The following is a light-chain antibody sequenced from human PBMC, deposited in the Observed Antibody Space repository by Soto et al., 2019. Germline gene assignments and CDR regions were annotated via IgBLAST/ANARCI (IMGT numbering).Light chain of an antibody. V-gene: IGLV2-14*01. Sequence: QSALTQPASVSGSPGQSITISCTGTNSDIGGYYYVSWYQHHPGKAPKLMIYQVTNWPSGVSNRFSGSKSGNTASLTISGLQAEDEADYYCTSYSSSNTFYVFGAGTKVTVL. CDR1: NSDIGGYYY. CDR2: QVT. CDR3: TSYSSSNTFYV. J-gene: IGLJ1*01.